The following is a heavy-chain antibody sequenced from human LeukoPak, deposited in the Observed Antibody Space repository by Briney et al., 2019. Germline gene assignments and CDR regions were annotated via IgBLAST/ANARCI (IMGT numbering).Heavy chain of an antibody. CDR3: ARGDDSGYYDYFDY. CDR2: ICPGGTIT. Sequence: GGSLRVSCTASGFTFSNYCMHWVRQIPGKGLIWVSRICPGGTITNYADSVKGRFTISRDDAKNMMFLQMNSLRADDTAMYYCARGDDSGYYDYFDYWGQGALVTVSS. J-gene: IGHJ4*02. V-gene: IGHV3-74*01. CDR1: GFTFSNYC. D-gene: IGHD3-22*01.